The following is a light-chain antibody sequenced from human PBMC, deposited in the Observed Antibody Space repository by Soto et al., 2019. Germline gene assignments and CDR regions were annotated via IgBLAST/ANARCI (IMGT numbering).Light chain of an antibody. J-gene: IGLJ3*02. CDR2: EVS. V-gene: IGLV2-14*01. CDR3: SSYKSTNTWV. Sequence: QSALTQPASVSGSPGQSITISCTGTSSDVGGYNYVSWYQQHPGKAPKFLIYEVSNRPSGVSNRFSGSKSGNTASLTISGPQAEDGADYYCSSYKSTNTWVFGGGTKVPVL. CDR1: SSDVGGYNY.